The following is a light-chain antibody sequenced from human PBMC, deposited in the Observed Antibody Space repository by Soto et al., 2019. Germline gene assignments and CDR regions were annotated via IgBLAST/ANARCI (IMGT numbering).Light chain of an antibody. Sequence: QSVLTHLPSVSGTPGQSVSISCTGIGSSAGKNIDVHWYQQLPETAPKLLIYGCGNRPSGVPDRSSGSKPGPSASLAITGLQAEDEADYFCQSYDSSLSAYVFGTGTKVTVL. V-gene: IGLV1-40*01. CDR1: GSSAGKNID. CDR2: GCG. CDR3: QSYDSSLSAYV. J-gene: IGLJ1*01.